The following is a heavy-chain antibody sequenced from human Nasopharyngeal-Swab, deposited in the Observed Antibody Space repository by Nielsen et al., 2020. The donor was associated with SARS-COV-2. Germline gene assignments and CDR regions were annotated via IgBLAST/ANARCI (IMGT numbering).Heavy chain of an antibody. CDR3: ARAGGIVGATFDY. V-gene: IGHV4-34*01. CDR2: INHSGST. CDR1: GGSFSGYY. Sequence: SETLSLTCAVYGGSFSGYYWSWIRQPPGKGLEWIGEINHSGSTHYNPSLKSRVTISVDTSKNQFSLKLSSVTAADTAVYYCARAGGIVGATFDYWGQGTLVTVSS. J-gene: IGHJ4*02. D-gene: IGHD1-26*01.